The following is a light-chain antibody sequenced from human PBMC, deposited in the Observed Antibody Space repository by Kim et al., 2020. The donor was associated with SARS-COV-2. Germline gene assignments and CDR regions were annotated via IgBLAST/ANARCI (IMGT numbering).Light chain of an antibody. CDR2: GAY. Sequence: SVSPGDGATLSCIASRSVSSASSWYHQPPGQAPRLLIYGAYSRATDIPARFSGRRSGTEFTLTIRSVPSEDCAVYYWQQYNDWPYTFGLGTKLAI. CDR3: QQYNDWPYT. J-gene: IGKJ2*01. V-gene: IGKV3-15*01. CDR1: RSVSSA.